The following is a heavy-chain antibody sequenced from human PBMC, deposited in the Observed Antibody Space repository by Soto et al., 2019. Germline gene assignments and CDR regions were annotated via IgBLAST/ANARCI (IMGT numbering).Heavy chain of an antibody. CDR2: INADNGNT. D-gene: IGHD1-20*01. CDR1: GYTFTSYD. J-gene: IGHJ4*02. CDR3: ARDKITGNLDY. Sequence: QVQLVQSGAEEKKPGASVKVSCKASGYTFTSYDMHWVRQAPGQRLEWMGWINADNGNTKYSQKFQGRVTITRDTSASTAYMELSSLRSEDTAVYYCARDKITGNLDYWGQGTLVTVSS. V-gene: IGHV1-3*05.